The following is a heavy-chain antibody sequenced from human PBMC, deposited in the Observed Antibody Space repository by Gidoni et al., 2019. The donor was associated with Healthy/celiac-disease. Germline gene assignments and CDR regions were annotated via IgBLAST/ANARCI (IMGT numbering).Heavy chain of an antibody. CDR3: ASHGEYSSSLDY. Sequence: QLQLQESGPGLVTPSATLSLTCTVSGGSISSSSYYWGWIRQPPGKGLEWIGSIYYSGSTYYNPSPKSRVTISVDTSKNQFSLKLSSVTAADTAVYYCASHGEYSSSLDYWGQGTLVTVSS. J-gene: IGHJ4*02. CDR1: GGSISSSSYY. V-gene: IGHV4-39*01. D-gene: IGHD6-6*01. CDR2: IYYSGST.